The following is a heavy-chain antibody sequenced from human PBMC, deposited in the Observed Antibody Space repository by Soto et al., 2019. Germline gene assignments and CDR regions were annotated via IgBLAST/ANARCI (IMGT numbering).Heavy chain of an antibody. CDR2: ITPFFATA. J-gene: IGHJ2*01. CDR3: AQTLGLAVAGPGRFDL. CDR1: GGTFSNYA. Sequence: QVQLVQSGAEVKKPGSSVKVSCKASGGTFSNYAISWVRQAPGQGLEWMGGITPFFATANYAQKFQGRVTITXXEXVXTAYMERSRLRSEDTAVYYCAQTLGLAVAGPGRFDLWGRGTLVTVSS. V-gene: IGHV1-69*05. D-gene: IGHD6-19*01.